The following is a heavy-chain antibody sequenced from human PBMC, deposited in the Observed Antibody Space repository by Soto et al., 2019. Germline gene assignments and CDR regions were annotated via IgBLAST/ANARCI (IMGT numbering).Heavy chain of an antibody. Sequence: EVQLLESGGGLVQPGGSLRLSCAASGFTFSSYAMSWVRQAPGKGLESVSAISGSGGSTYYADSVKGRFTISRDNSKNTLSLQMTSLRAEAPAVYYCAKGAGSSWFPRWFDPWGQGSLVTVSS. CDR1: GFTFSSYA. CDR3: AKGAGSSWFPRWFDP. J-gene: IGHJ5*02. CDR2: ISGSGGST. V-gene: IGHV3-23*01. D-gene: IGHD6-13*01.